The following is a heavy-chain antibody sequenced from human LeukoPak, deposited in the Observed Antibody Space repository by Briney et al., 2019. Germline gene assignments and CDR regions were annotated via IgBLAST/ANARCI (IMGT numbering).Heavy chain of an antibody. D-gene: IGHD6-13*01. CDR3: AKSSVQQLTSLYYYYGMDV. J-gene: IGHJ6*02. CDR2: ISYDGSNK. V-gene: IGHV3-30*18. CDR1: GFTFSSYG. Sequence: PGRSLRLSCAASGFTFSSYGMHWVRQAPGKGLKWVAVISYDGSNKYYADSVKGRFTISRDNSKNTLYLQMNSLRAEDTAVYYCAKSSVQQLTSLYYYYGMDVWGQGTTVTVSS.